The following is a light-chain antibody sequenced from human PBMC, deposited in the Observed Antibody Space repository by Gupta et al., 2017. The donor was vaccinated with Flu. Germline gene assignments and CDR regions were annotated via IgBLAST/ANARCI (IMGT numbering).Light chain of an antibody. J-gene: IGKJ2*01. CDR3: QQSDSTLPYT. Sequence: IQMTQSPSSLSASVGDRVTLTCRASQSISSYLNWYQQKPGNAPKLLIYAASSLQSGVPSRCSGSGAETDFTLTISSLQPEDFATYYCQQSDSTLPYTFGQGTKLEIK. CDR2: AAS. CDR1: QSISSY. V-gene: IGKV1-39*01.